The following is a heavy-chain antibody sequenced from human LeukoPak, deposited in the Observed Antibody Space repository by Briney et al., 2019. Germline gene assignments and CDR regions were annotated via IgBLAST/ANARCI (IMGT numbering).Heavy chain of an antibody. J-gene: IGHJ4*02. Sequence: SETLSLTCTVSGVSISSSNYYWGWIRQPPGKGLEWIGSTSHSGSTYYNPSLKSRVTISVDTSKNRFSLKLSSVTAADTAVYYCASPGGYSYGHFGYWGQGTLATVSS. CDR2: TSHSGST. CDR1: GVSISSSNYY. D-gene: IGHD5-18*01. V-gene: IGHV4-39*01. CDR3: ASPGGYSYGHFGY.